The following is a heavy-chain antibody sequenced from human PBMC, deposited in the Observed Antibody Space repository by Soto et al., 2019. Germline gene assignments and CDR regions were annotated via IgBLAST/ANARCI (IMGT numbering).Heavy chain of an antibody. CDR2: ISSSSSYI. D-gene: IGHD4-17*01. J-gene: IGHJ4*02. CDR1: GFTFSSYS. V-gene: IGHV3-21*01. CDR3: ARDPTVPGRTAKGNY. Sequence: EVQLVESGGGLVKPGGSLRLSCAASGFTFSSYSMNWVRQAPGXGXXXVSSISSSSSYIYYADSVKGRFTISRDNAKNSLYLQMNSLRAEDTAVYYCARDPTVPGRTAKGNYWGQGTLVTVSS.